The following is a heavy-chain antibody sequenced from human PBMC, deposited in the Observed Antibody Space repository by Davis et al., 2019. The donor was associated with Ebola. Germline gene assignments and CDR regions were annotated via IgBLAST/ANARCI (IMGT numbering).Heavy chain of an antibody. CDR3: ASLRRTITGMDDGFDI. J-gene: IGHJ3*02. CDR2: IYTGDFDT. CDR1: GNSFNSHW. V-gene: IGHV5-51*01. D-gene: IGHD1-20*01. Sequence: GESLKISCKDSGNSFNSHWIGWVRQMPGKGLEWMGLIYTGDFDTRYSPSFRGQVTISADKSIKTAYLQWSSLKASDTAMYYCASLRRTITGMDDGFDIWGQGTMVTVSA.